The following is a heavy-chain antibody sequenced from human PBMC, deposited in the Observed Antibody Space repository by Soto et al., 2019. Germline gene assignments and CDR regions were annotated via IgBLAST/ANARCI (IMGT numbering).Heavy chain of an antibody. Sequence: QVQLQESGPGLVKPSQTLSLTCTVSGGSISSGDYYWSWIRQPPGKGLEWIGYIYYSGSTYYNPSLKSRVIISVDSSKYQFSLKLRSVTAADTAVYYCARNPVDYGDQYFDYWGQGTLVTVSS. CDR1: GGSISSGDYY. D-gene: IGHD4-17*01. CDR3: ARNPVDYGDQYFDY. CDR2: IYYSGST. V-gene: IGHV4-30-4*01. J-gene: IGHJ4*02.